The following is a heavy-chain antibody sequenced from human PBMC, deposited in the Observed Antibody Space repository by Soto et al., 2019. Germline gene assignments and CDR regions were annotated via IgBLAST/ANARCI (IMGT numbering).Heavy chain of an antibody. CDR3: TKVSPQWLVHDY. V-gene: IGHV3-53*01. CDR2: IHFGGNT. D-gene: IGHD6-19*01. Sequence: GGSLRLSCAASGFTVSGDYVSWVRQAPRKGLECVSVIHFGGNTYYADSVKGRFTVSRDNSKNTLYLQMNSLRVEDTAIYFCTKVSPQWLVHDYWGQATLV. J-gene: IGHJ4*02. CDR1: GFTVSGDY.